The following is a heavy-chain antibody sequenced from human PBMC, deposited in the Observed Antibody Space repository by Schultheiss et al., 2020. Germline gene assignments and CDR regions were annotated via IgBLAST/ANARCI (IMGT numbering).Heavy chain of an antibody. CDR2: IYTSGST. CDR1: GGSISSGGYY. Sequence: SETLSLTCTVSGGSISSGGYYWSWIRQHPGKGLEWIGRIYTSGSTNYNPSLKSRVTISVDTSKNQFSLKLSSVTAADTAVYYCARVRASSHIYYGMDVWGQGTTVTVSS. D-gene: IGHD2-2*01. V-gene: IGHV4-39*07. CDR3: ARVRASSHIYYGMDV. J-gene: IGHJ6*02.